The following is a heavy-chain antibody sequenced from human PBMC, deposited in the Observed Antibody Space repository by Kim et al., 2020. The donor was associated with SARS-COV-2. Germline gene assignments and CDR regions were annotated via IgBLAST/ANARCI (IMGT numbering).Heavy chain of an antibody. CDR2: IYYSGST. V-gene: IGHV4-59*08. J-gene: IGHJ4*02. CDR3: ARTYYDILTGYYHPYYFDY. CDR1: GGSISSYY. D-gene: IGHD3-9*01. Sequence: SETLSLTCTVSGGSISSYYWSWIRQPPGKGLEWIGYIYYSGSTNYNPSLKRRVTISVDTSKNQFSLKLSSVTAADTAVYYCARTYYDILTGYYHPYYFDYWGQGTLVTVSS.